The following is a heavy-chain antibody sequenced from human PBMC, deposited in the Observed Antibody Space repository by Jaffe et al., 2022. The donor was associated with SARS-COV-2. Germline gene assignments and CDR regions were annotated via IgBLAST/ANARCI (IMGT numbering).Heavy chain of an antibody. J-gene: IGHJ5*02. Sequence: QVQLQQWGAGLLKPSETLSLTCAVYGGSFSGYYWSWIRQPPGKGLEWIGDINHGGSTIYNSSLKSRVTISIDTSKNQYTLKMTAVTAADTAVYYCARGRALAVITARFDPWGQGALVTVSS. D-gene: IGHD1-20*01. CDR1: GGSFSGYY. CDR3: ARGRALAVITARFDP. V-gene: IGHV4-34*01. CDR2: INHGGST.